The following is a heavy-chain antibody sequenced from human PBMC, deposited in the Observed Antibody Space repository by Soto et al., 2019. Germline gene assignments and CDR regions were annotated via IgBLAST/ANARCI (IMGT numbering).Heavy chain of an antibody. V-gene: IGHV1-2*04. D-gene: IGHD6-13*01. CDR1: GYTFTGYY. CDR3: ARDRDSSGWYDAFDI. CDR2: INPNSGGT. Sequence: GASVKVSCKASGYTFTGYYMHWVRQVPGQGLEWMGWINPNSGGTNYAQKFQGWVTMTRDTSISTAYMELSRLRSDDTAVYYCARDRDSSGWYDAFDIWGQGTMVTVSS. J-gene: IGHJ3*02.